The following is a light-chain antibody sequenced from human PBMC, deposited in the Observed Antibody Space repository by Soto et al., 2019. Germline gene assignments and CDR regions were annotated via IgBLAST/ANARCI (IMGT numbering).Light chain of an antibody. CDR3: MQGTHWPWT. V-gene: IGKV2-30*01. CDR2: QVS. Sequence: DVVMAQSPLSLPVTLGQPASISCRSSQSLLYRDGDTYLNWFQQRPGQSPRRLIYQVSNRDSGVPDRFSGSGSGTDFTLKISRVEAEDVGVYYCMQGTHWPWTFCQGTKVEIK. J-gene: IGKJ1*01. CDR1: QSLLYRDGDTY.